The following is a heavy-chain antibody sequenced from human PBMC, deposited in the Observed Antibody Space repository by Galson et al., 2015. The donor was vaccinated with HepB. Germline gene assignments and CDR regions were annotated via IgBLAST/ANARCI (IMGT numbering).Heavy chain of an antibody. CDR2: IDWDDDK. J-gene: IGHJ3*02. CDR3: ARQRRYSSGWWDAFDI. CDR1: GFSLSTSGMC. D-gene: IGHD6-19*01. V-gene: IGHV2-70*01. Sequence: PALVKPTQTLTLTCTFSGFSLSTSGMCVSWIRQPPGKALEWLALIDWDDDKYYSTSLKTRLTISKDTSKNQVVLTMTNMDPVDTATYYCARQRRYSSGWWDAFDIWGQGTMVTVSS.